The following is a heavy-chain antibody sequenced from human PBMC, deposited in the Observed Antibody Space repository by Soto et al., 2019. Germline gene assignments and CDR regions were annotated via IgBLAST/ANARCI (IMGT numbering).Heavy chain of an antibody. V-gene: IGHV1-8*01. CDR1: GYTFTSYD. CDR3: ARGHPYDFWSGYYSQHTDY. D-gene: IGHD3-3*01. Sequence: QVQLVQSGAEVKKPGASVKVSCKASGYTFTSYDINWVRQATGQGLEWMGWMNPNSGNTGYAQKFQGRVTMTRNTSISTAYMELSSLRSEDTAVYYCARGHPYDFWSGYYSQHTDYWGQGTLVTVSS. CDR2: MNPNSGNT. J-gene: IGHJ4*02.